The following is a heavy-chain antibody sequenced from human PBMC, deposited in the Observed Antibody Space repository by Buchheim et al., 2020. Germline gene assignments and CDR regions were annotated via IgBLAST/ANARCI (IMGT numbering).Heavy chain of an antibody. CDR1: GFTFSSYG. D-gene: IGHD6-13*01. CDR3: ARDGASSSWYLSYGMDV. J-gene: IGHJ6*02. V-gene: IGHV3-30*03. Sequence: QVQLVESGGGVVQPGRSLRLSCAASGFTFSSYGMHWVRQAPGKGLEWVAVISYDGSNKYYADSVKGRFTISRDNSKNTLYLQMNSLRGEDTAVYYCARDGASSSWYLSYGMDVWGQGTT. CDR2: ISYDGSNK.